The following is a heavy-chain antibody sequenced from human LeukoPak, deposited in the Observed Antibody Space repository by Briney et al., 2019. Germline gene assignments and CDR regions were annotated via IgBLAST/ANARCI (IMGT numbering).Heavy chain of an antibody. V-gene: IGHV3-33*06. D-gene: IGHD4-11*01. CDR1: GFTFSSYS. J-gene: IGHJ4*02. CDR2: IWSDATEK. CDR3: AKDAQRGFDYSNSLEN. Sequence: PGGSLRLSCAASGFTFSSYSMNWVRQAPGKGLEGVAVIWSDATEKYYGDAVKGRFTISRDNSRNTLYLQMNSLRAEDTAVYYCAKDAQRGFDYSNSLENWGQGTLVTVSS.